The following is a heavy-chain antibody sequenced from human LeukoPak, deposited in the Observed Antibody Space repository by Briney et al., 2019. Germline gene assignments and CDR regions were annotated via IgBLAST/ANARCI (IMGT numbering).Heavy chain of an antibody. CDR3: ARYPGTTSYPFDY. V-gene: IGHV1-2*02. Sequence: ASVKVSCKASGYTFTGYYMHWVRQAPGQGLEWMGWINPNSGGTNYAQKFQGRVTMTRDTSISTAYMELSRPRSDDTAVYYCARYPGTTSYPFDYWGQGTLVTVSS. CDR2: INPNSGGT. CDR1: GYTFTGYY. J-gene: IGHJ4*02. D-gene: IGHD1-1*01.